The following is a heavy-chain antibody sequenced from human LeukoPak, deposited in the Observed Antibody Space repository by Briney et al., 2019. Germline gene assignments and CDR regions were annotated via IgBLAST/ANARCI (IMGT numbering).Heavy chain of an antibody. J-gene: IGHJ4*02. CDR2: ISGSGGST. D-gene: IGHD6-6*01. CDR3: AKGLVAARPLYYFDY. V-gene: IGHV3-23*01. Sequence: GGSLRLSCAASGFTFSSYAMSWVRRAPGKGLEWVSAISGSGGSTYHADSVKGRFTISRDNSKNTLYLQMNSLRAEDTAVYYCAKGLVAARPLYYFDYWGQGTLVTVSS. CDR1: GFTFSSYA.